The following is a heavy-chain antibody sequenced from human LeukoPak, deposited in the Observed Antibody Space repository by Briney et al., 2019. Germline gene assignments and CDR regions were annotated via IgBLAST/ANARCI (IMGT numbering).Heavy chain of an antibody. CDR2: INPNSGDT. Sequence: ASVKVSCKASGYSFTGYYIHWVRQAPGQGLEWMGWINPNSGDTNYAQNFQGRITMTRDTSISTAYMELSRLRSDDTAVYYCARVGATYSGDPWGQGTLVTVSS. V-gene: IGHV1-2*02. CDR3: ARVGATYSGDP. D-gene: IGHD1-26*01. CDR1: GYSFTGYY. J-gene: IGHJ5*02.